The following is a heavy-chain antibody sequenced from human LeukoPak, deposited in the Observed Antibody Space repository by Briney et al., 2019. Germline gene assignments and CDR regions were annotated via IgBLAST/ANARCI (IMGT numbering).Heavy chain of an antibody. Sequence: SETLSLTCAVYGGSFSGYYWSWIRQPPGKGLELIGEINHSGSTNYNPSLKSRVTISVDTSKNQFSLKLSSVTAADTAVYYCASAEGLVRYYYMDVWGKGTTVTVSS. CDR2: INHSGST. D-gene: IGHD2-2*01. J-gene: IGHJ6*03. V-gene: IGHV4-34*01. CDR1: GGSFSGYY. CDR3: ASAEGLVRYYYMDV.